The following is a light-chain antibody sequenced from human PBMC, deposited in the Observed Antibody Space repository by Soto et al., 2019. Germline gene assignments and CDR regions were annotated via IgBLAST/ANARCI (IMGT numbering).Light chain of an antibody. CDR1: SSNIGGNT. Sequence: QSVLTQPPSASGTPGQRVTVGCSGSSSNIGGNTVNWYQQLPGTAPTLLIYNNDQRPSGVPDRFSGSKSGTSASLAISGLQSEDEADYYCAAWDDSLNGRWVFGGGTQLTVL. V-gene: IGLV1-44*01. CDR3: AAWDDSLNGRWV. J-gene: IGLJ3*02. CDR2: NND.